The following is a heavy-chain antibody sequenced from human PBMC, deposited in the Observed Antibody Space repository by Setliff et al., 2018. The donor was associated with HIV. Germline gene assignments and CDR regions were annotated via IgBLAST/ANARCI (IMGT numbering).Heavy chain of an antibody. CDR3: ARRMWYHDAFDI. J-gene: IGHJ3*02. Sequence: GASVKVSCKASGGTFSSYAISWVRQAPGQGLEWMGGVIPIFGTANYAQKFQGRVTITTDESTSTAYMELSSLRSEDTAVYYCARRMWYHDAFDIWGQGTMVTVSS. CDR1: GGTFSSYA. D-gene: IGHD2-15*01. CDR2: VIPIFGTA. V-gene: IGHV1-69*05.